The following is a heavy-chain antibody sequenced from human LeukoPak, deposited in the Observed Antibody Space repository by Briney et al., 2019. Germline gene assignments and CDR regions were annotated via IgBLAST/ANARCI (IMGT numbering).Heavy chain of an antibody. D-gene: IGHD3-22*01. V-gene: IGHV3-30-3*01. Sequence: PGGSLRLSCAASGFTFSSYAMRWVRQAPGKGLEWVAVISYDGSNKYYADSVKGRFTISRDNSKNTLYLQMNSLRAEDTAVYYCARWHYDSSGYYDYWGQGTLVTVSS. CDR2: ISYDGSNK. J-gene: IGHJ4*02. CDR1: GFTFSSYA. CDR3: ARWHYDSSGYYDY.